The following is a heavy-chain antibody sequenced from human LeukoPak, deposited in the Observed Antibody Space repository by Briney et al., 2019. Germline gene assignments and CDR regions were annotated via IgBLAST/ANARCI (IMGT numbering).Heavy chain of an antibody. V-gene: IGHV3-30-3*01. J-gene: IGHJ4*02. Sequence: GGSLRLSCAASGFTFSSYAMHWVRQAPGKGLEWVAVISYDGSNKYYADSVKGRFTNSRDNSKNTLYLQMNSLRAEDTAVYYCARDGKSRDGYNLVYWGQGTLVTVSS. CDR1: GFTFSSYA. CDR2: ISYDGSNK. D-gene: IGHD5-24*01. CDR3: ARDGKSRDGYNLVY.